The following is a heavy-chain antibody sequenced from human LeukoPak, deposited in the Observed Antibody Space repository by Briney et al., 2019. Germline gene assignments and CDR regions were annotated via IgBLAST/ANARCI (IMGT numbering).Heavy chain of an antibody. D-gene: IGHD3-22*01. CDR2: IIPMFDTR. CDR1: GYSFVLYA. Sequence: ASVKVSCKASGYSFVLYAISWVRQAPGQGLEWMGGIIPMFDTRHYAQKYQGRITITADESTTTAFMELTSLTFEDTAVYYCAGDLNSDGTGYYYSLHSWGQGTLVTVSS. J-gene: IGHJ4*02. V-gene: IGHV1-69*13. CDR3: AGDLNSDGTGYYYSLHS.